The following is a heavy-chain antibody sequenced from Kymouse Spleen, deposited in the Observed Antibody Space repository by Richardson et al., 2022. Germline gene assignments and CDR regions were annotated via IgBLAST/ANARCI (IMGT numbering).Heavy chain of an antibody. V-gene: IGHV4-61*01. J-gene: IGHJ6*02. CDR3: ARGITMVRGVIIRRYYGMDV. CDR1: GGSVSSGSYY. CDR2: IYYSGST. Sequence: QVQLQESGPGLVKPSETLSLTCTVSGGSVSSGSYYWSWIRQPPGKGLEWIGYIYYSGSTNYNPSLKSRVTISVDTSKNQFSLKLSSVTAADTAVYYCARGITMVRGVIIRRYYGMDVWGQGTTVTVSS. D-gene: IGHD3-10*01.